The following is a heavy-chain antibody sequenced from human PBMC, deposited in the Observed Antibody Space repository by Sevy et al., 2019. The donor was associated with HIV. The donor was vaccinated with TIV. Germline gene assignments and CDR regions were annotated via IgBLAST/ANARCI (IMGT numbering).Heavy chain of an antibody. J-gene: IGHJ4*02. CDR2: ISSSGSAI. CDR3: ARITGWRFDY. D-gene: IGHD6-19*01. CDR1: GFTFVSYA. Sequence: GGSLRLSCAASGFTFVSYAMHWVRQAPGKGLEWISYISSSGSAIYYADSVKGRFTISRDNAKNSLYLQMNSLRAEDTAVYYCARITGWRFDYWGQGTLVTVSS. V-gene: IGHV3-48*03.